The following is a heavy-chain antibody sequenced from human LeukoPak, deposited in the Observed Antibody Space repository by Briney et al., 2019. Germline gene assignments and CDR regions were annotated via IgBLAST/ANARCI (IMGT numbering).Heavy chain of an antibody. CDR2: ISGTGGAT. Sequence: GGSLRLSCAASGFSVGAYAMSWVRQAPGKGLEWVAQISGTGGATWYAGFARDRFTISRDNPKKTLYLQMSGLRVEDTAMYYCVKDPRDTYGTNWFVSWGQGTLLIVSS. J-gene: IGHJ5*01. CDR1: GFSVGAYA. D-gene: IGHD2-21*01. V-gene: IGHV3-23*01. CDR3: VKDPRDTYGTNWFVS.